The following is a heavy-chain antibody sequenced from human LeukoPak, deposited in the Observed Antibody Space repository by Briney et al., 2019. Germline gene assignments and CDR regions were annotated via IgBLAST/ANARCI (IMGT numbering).Heavy chain of an antibody. CDR3: ARDAGGSPDY. CDR2: IRDNGGST. CDR1: GFTFSSYA. D-gene: IGHD1-26*01. J-gene: IGHJ4*02. V-gene: IGHV3-64*01. Sequence: PVRSLRLSCAASGFTFSSYAMHWVRQAPGKGLEYVSAIRDNGGSTYYTNSVKGRFTISRDNSKDTLYLQMGSLRTEDMAVCYCARDAGGSPDYWGQGTLITGFS.